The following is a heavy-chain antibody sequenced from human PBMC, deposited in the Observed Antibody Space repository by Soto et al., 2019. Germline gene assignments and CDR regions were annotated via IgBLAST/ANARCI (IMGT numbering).Heavy chain of an antibody. D-gene: IGHD3-9*01. CDR2: IYYNGNT. CDR3: ASSYTGYLDN. J-gene: IGHJ4*02. CDR1: GGSMSSGAYY. V-gene: IGHV4-31*03. Sequence: SETLSLTCSVSGGSMSSGAYYWNWVRQHPGKSLEWIAYIYYNGNTYYNPSLRSRITISVDTSKNQFSLELTSVTDADTAVYYCASSYTGYLDNWGQGTLVTVSS.